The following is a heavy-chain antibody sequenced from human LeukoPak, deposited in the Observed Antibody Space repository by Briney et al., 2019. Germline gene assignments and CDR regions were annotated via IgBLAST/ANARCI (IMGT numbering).Heavy chain of an antibody. J-gene: IGHJ4*02. CDR3: GTGDPRFDY. CDR2: ISSGSSAI. CDR1: GFSFSTYS. Sequence: PGGSLRLSYAASGFSFSTYSMNWVRQAPGKGLQWVSYISSGSSAIYYTDSVKGRFTITRDDAKNSVYLQMNSLRTEDTAVYYCGTGDPRFDYWGQGILVTVSS. D-gene: IGHD7-27*01. V-gene: IGHV3-48*01.